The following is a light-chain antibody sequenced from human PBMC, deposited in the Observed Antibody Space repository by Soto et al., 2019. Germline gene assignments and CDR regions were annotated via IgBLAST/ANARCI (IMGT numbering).Light chain of an antibody. CDR3: QQTRSYPST. Sequence: DIHLTQSPSLLSASVGDRVTITCRASQGISQYVAWYQQKPGKAPNLLIYEASILQRGVPSRFSGSNSGTDFTLTISSLQAEDFATYYCQQTRSYPSTCGGGTKVDIK. CDR2: EAS. J-gene: IGKJ4*01. V-gene: IGKV1-9*01. CDR1: QGISQY.